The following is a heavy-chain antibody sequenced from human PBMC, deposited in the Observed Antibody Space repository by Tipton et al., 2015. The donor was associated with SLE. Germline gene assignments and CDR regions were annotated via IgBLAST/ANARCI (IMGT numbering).Heavy chain of an antibody. Sequence: GSLRLSCAASGFTFSSYSMNWVRQAPGKGLEWVSSISSSSSYIYYADSLKGRFTISRDNAKNSLYLQMDSLRAEDTAVYYCARGIFGVVIIPYFDYWGQGTLVTVSS. CDR2: ISSSSSYI. CDR1: GFTFSSYS. V-gene: IGHV3-21*01. J-gene: IGHJ4*02. CDR3: ARGIFGVVIIPYFDY. D-gene: IGHD3-3*01.